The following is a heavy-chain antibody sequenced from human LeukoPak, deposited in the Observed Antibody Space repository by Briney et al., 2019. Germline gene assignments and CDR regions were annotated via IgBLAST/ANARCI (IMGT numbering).Heavy chain of an antibody. V-gene: IGHV4-59*01. Sequence: SETLSLTCTVAGGSISSNYWSWIRQPQGKGLEWSGYIYYSGSTNYNPSLKSRVTISGDTSKNQFSLKLSSVTAADTAVYYCAREAGDYSHYFDYWGQGTLVTVSS. CDR1: GGSISSNY. CDR2: IYYSGST. CDR3: AREAGDYSHYFDY. J-gene: IGHJ4*02. D-gene: IGHD4-17*01.